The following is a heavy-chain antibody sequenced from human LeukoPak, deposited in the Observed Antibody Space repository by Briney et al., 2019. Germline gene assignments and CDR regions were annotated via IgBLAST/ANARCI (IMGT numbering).Heavy chain of an antibody. D-gene: IGHD4-23*01. CDR3: ARAGGNSELYDY. CDR2: IWYDGSNK. CDR1: GFTFSSYG. V-gene: IGHV3-33*01. Sequence: GGSLRLSCAASGFTFSSYGMHWVRQAPGKGLGWVAVIWYDGSNKYYADSVKGRFTISRDNSKNTLYLQMNSLRAEDTAVYYCARAGGNSELYDYWGQGTLVTVSS. J-gene: IGHJ4*02.